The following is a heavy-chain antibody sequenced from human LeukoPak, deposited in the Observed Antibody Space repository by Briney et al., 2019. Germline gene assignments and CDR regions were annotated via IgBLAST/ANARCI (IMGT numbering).Heavy chain of an antibody. CDR2: ITGDGGRT. CDR3: AKDIGYSTTWYLES. D-gene: IGHD6-13*01. CDR1: GFTFDDYA. J-gene: IGHJ4*02. Sequence: PGGSLRLSCAVSGFTFDDYAIHWVRQAAGHGREWVSLITGDGGRTHYADSVKARFTISSDNNQTSLYLQMNSLRTEDTAVYYCAKDIGYSTTWYLESWGQGTLVTVSS. V-gene: IGHV3-43*02.